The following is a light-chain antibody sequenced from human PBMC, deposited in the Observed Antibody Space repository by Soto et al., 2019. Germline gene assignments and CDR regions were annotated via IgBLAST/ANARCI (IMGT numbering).Light chain of an antibody. Sequence: DIQMTQSPSPLSASVGDSVTITCRASQSIVTYLNWYLQKPGKAPKLLIYAASNLQSGVPSRFSGSGSGTDFTLTISSLQPEDFATYFCQQSYSTPPWTFGQGTKVDIK. CDR1: QSIVTY. CDR3: QQSYSTPPWT. V-gene: IGKV1-39*01. J-gene: IGKJ1*01. CDR2: AAS.